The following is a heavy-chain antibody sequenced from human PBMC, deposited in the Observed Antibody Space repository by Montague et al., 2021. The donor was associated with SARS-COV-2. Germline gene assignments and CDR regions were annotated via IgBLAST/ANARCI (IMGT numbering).Heavy chain of an antibody. V-gene: IGHV4-61*02. D-gene: IGHD1-26*01. CDR3: AKFGSGTLEFDL. CDR1: GASISTGIYY. Sequence: TLSLTCTVSGASISTGIYYWSWIRQPAGKGLEWIGRIRTTGHTDYNSSLESQVFMSVDTSTNQFSLSLTSMTAADTAVYFCAKFGSGTLEFDLWGQGTLVTVSS. J-gene: IGHJ4*02. CDR2: IRTTGHT.